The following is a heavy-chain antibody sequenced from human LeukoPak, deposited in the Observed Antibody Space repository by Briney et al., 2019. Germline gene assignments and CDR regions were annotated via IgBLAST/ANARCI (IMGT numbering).Heavy chain of an antibody. D-gene: IGHD6-19*01. Sequence: ASVKVSCKPSGYTFTSYYMHWVRQAPGQGLESMGIINPSGGSTSYAQKFQGRVTMTRDTSTSTVYMELSSLRSEDTAVYYCAREDSSGWYVFDYWGQGTLVTVSP. V-gene: IGHV1-46*01. J-gene: IGHJ4*02. CDR1: GYTFTSYY. CDR2: INPSGGST. CDR3: AREDSSGWYVFDY.